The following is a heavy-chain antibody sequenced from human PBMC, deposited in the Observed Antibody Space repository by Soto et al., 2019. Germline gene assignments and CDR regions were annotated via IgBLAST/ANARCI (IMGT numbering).Heavy chain of an antibody. D-gene: IGHD2-2*01. V-gene: IGHV4-4*07. CDR1: GVSMRNSY. CDR2: ISTSGNT. CDR3: ARGGGVPALGDP. Sequence: QVQLEESGPGLVKPSETLSLICSVSGVSMRNSYWTWIRQSAGKGLEWIGRISTSGNTNYNPSLSSRLTMAVATSTNQVSLKLTSVTAADAAVYYCARGGGVPALGDPWGQGTLVTVSS. J-gene: IGHJ5*02.